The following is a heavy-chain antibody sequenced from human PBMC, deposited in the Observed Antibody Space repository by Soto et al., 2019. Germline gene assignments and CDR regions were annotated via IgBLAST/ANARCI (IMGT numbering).Heavy chain of an antibody. Sequence: QVHLVQSGTEVKKPGSSVKVSCKASGGTFSSSGFIWVRQAPGQGLEWMGMIVPSLDTTNYTQKFQARVTITADEVTSAAYMELRSLRSEDTAVYSGSRWPQPRYTAGAFAVDVWGHGTRVIVSS. CDR2: IVPSLDTT. J-gene: IGHJ6*02. CDR3: SRWPQPRYTAGAFAVDV. D-gene: IGHD2-8*02. V-gene: IGHV1-69*11. CDR1: GGTFSSSG.